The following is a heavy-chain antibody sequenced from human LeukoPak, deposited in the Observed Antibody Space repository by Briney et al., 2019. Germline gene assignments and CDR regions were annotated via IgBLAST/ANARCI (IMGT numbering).Heavy chain of an antibody. CDR1: CGFISYYY. Sequence: SETLSLTCTVSCGFISYYYWSWIRQPPGKGLEWIGYIYYSGTTNYNPSLKSRVTISVDTSKNQFSLKLSSVTAADPAVYYCARHLKTDMVKAHFDYWGQGTLVTVSS. CDR2: IYYSGTT. J-gene: IGHJ4*02. D-gene: IGHD5-18*01. CDR3: ARHLKTDMVKAHFDY. V-gene: IGHV4-59*08.